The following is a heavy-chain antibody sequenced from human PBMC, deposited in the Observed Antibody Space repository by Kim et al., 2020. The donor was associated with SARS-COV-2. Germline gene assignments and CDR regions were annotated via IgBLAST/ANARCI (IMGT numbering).Heavy chain of an antibody. V-gene: IGHV1-2*02. D-gene: IGHD2-15*01. CDR2: INPNSGGT. Sequence: ASVKVSCKASGYTFTGYYMHWVRQAPGQGLEWMGWINPNSGGTNYAQKFQGRVTMTRDTSISTAYMELSRLRSDDTAVYYCHVVAAGRNWFDPWGQGTLVTVSS. CDR3: HVVAAGRNWFDP. CDR1: GYTFTGYY. J-gene: IGHJ5*02.